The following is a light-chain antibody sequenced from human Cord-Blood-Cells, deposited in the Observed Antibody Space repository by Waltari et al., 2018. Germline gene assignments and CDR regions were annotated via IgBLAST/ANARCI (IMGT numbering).Light chain of an antibody. Sequence: IQITQSPSPLPVPVGDRVTITCRASQGSRTDLGWYQQKPGKAPKRLIYAASSLQSGVPSRFSGSGSGTEFTLTISSLQPEDFATYYCLQHNSYPYSFGQGTKLEIK. CDR3: LQHNSYPYS. CDR2: AAS. CDR1: QGSRTD. J-gene: IGKJ2*03. V-gene: IGKV1-17*01.